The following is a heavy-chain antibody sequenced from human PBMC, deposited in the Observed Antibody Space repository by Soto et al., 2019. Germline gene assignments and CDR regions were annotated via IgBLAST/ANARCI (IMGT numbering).Heavy chain of an antibody. CDR3: ARHGELAAPGGLDV. V-gene: IGHV5-51*01. Sequence: GSLKISCKGSGYSFPNYWIGWVRQMPGKGLEWMGIIYPGDSETRYSPSFQGQVTISADKSISAAYLQWSSLKASDTAMYYCARHGELAAPGGLDVWGQGTTVTVSS. J-gene: IGHJ6*02. CDR2: IYPGDSET. CDR1: GYSFPNYW. D-gene: IGHD6-13*01.